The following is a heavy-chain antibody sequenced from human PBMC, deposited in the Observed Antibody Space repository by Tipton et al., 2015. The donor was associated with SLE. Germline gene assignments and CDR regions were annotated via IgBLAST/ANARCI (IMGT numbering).Heavy chain of an antibody. J-gene: IGHJ4*02. CDR3: TRGVGARGSNLDY. Sequence: TLSLTCTVCGYSISSAYYWGWIRQPPWKGLEWIGSIDHSGSTYFNPSLKSRVTISADTSKNQFSLKLGSVTAADTAVYYCTRGVGARGSNLDYWGQGSLATVSS. V-gene: IGHV4-38-2*02. D-gene: IGHD1-26*01. CDR1: GYSISSAYY. CDR2: IDHSGST.